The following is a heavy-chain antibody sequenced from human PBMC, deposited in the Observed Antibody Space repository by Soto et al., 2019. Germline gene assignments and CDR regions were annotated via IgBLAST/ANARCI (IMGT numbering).Heavy chain of an antibody. Sequence: QVQLQESGPGLVKPSQTLSLTCTVSGGSISSGEYYWRWIRQPPGRGLGGIGYFYDGGSTYYNPSLNGRITSSVDPYKNQFALKLSSVTAAVTAVYYCASWGEGYDCSGPDDPWGQVTLVTVSS. J-gene: IGHJ5*02. CDR2: FYDGGST. CDR1: GGSISSGEYY. CDR3: ASWGEGYDCSGPDDP. V-gene: IGHV4-30-4*01. D-gene: IGHD3-22*01.